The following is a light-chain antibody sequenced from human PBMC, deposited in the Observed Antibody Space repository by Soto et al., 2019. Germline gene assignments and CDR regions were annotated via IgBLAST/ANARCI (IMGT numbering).Light chain of an antibody. CDR1: QSVNSW. Sequence: DIQMTLSPSTLSASVGDRVTITCRASQSVNSWLAWYQQKPGEVPKLLIYKASNLESGVPSRFSGSGSGTEFTLTISSLQPDDCVTYYCQQYSRNPLTVGGGTKVEI. CDR2: KAS. J-gene: IGKJ4*01. CDR3: QQYSRNPLT. V-gene: IGKV1-5*03.